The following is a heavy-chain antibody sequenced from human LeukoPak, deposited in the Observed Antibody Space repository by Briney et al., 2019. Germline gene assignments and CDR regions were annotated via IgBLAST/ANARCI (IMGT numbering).Heavy chain of an antibody. CDR1: GGSFSGYY. J-gene: IGHJ4*02. CDR3: ARLGDYYGSGSYYNT. CDR2: INHSGST. V-gene: IGHV4-34*01. D-gene: IGHD3-10*01. Sequence: SETLSLTCAVYGGSFSGYYWSWIRQPPGKGLEWIGEINHSGSTNYNPSLKSRVTISVDTSKNQFSLKLSSVTAADTAVYYCARLGDYYGSGSYYNTWGQGTLVTVSS.